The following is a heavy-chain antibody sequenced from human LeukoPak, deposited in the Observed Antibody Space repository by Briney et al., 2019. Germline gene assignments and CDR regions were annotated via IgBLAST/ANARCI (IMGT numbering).Heavy chain of an antibody. Sequence: GGSLRLSCAASGFIFSDHSMIWVRQAPGKGLEWVANMNQDGSEQYYVDSVKGRFTISRDNGKKSLYLQMNSLRAEDTAVYYCSRGQGCAYWGQGTLVTVSS. CDR1: GFIFSDHS. CDR2: MNQDGSEQ. J-gene: IGHJ4*02. D-gene: IGHD2-8*01. V-gene: IGHV3-7*04. CDR3: SRGQGCAY.